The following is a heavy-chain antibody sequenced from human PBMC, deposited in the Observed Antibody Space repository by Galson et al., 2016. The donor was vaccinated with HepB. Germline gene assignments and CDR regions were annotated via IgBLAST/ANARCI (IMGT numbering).Heavy chain of an antibody. CDR2: ISHDDISK. Sequence: SLRLSCAASGITLRNFIIHWVRQPPGKGLEWVAAISHDDISKYYTDSVKGRFTISRDNSGNTVDLQMNSLRAEDTAVYYCAKSSSGATPRPNFDYWGQGTLVTVSS. CDR1: GITLRNFI. J-gene: IGHJ4*02. V-gene: IGHV3-30-3*02. CDR3: AKSSSGATPRPNFDY. D-gene: IGHD1-26*01.